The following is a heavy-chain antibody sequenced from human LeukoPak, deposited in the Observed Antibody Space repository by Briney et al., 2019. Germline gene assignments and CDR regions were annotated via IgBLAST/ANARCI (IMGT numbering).Heavy chain of an antibody. V-gene: IGHV4-59*01. CDR3: AGYFDWLSGFDY. J-gene: IGHJ4*02. Sequence: SETLSLTCTVSGGSISSYYWSRIRQPPGKGPEWIGYIYYSGSTNYNPSLKSRVTISVDTSKNQFSLKLSSVTAADTAVYYCAGYFDWLSGFDYWGQGTLVTVSS. D-gene: IGHD3-9*01. CDR1: GGSISSYY. CDR2: IYYSGST.